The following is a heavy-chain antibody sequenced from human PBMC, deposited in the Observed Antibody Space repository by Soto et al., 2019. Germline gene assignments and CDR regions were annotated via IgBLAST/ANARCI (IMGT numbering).Heavy chain of an antibody. V-gene: IGHV3-23*01. J-gene: IGHJ6*02. Sequence: GDSLRLSFEASGFTFGNYAMSWVRQAPGKGPEWVSAIGASGSTTYFADSVKDRFTISRDNSKNMVYLQMNSLRADDTAVYYCAKEGVIAVADVWGQGT. CDR1: GFTFGNYA. CDR2: IGASGSTT. D-gene: IGHD6-19*01. CDR3: AKEGVIAVADV.